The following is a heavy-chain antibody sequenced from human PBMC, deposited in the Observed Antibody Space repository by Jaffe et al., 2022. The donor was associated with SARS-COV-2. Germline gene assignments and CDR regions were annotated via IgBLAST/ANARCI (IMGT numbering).Heavy chain of an antibody. J-gene: IGHJ4*02. Sequence: QVQLVQSGAEVKKPGASVKVSCKASGYTFTSYAMHWVRQAPGQRLEWMGWINAGNGNTKYSQKFQGRVTITRDTSASTAYMELSSLRSEDTAVYYCARASSGSYYDFDYWGQGTLVTVSS. CDR1: GYTFTSYA. CDR2: INAGNGNT. D-gene: IGHD1-26*01. V-gene: IGHV1-3*01. CDR3: ARASSGSYYDFDY.